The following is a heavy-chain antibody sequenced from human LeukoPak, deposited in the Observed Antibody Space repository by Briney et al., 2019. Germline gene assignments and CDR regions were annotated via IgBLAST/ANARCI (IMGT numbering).Heavy chain of an antibody. D-gene: IGHD6-19*01. CDR1: GYTFTGYY. J-gene: IGHJ3*02. CDR3: ARTTAGSLIAVAGGGAFDI. Sequence: GASVKVSCKASGYTFTGYYMHWVRQAPGQGLEWMGWINPNSGVTNYGQKFQGRVNITRDTSISTAYMELSRLRSDDTALYYCARTTAGSLIAVAGGGAFDIWGQGTMGTVSS. CDR2: INPNSGVT. V-gene: IGHV1-2*02.